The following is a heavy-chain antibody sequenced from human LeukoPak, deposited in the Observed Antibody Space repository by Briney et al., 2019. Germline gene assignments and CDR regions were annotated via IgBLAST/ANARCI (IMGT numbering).Heavy chain of an antibody. CDR1: GGSISPYY. Sequence: PSETLSLTCTVSGGSISPYYWNWIRQPPGKGLEWIGHILYSGSTTYNPSPKSRVTISIDKSKNQFSLNLTSVTAADTAVYYCARVKMSRDNVYYYYYLDVWGKGTTVTVSS. CDR2: ILYSGST. V-gene: IGHV4-59*01. J-gene: IGHJ6*03. D-gene: IGHD1-1*01. CDR3: ARVKMSRDNVYYYYYLDV.